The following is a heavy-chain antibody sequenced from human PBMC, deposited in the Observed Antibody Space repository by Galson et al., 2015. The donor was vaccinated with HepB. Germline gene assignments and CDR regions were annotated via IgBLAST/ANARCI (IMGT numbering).Heavy chain of an antibody. J-gene: IGHJ5*02. CDR2: MYYGGSS. CDR3: ARDRGRRRDGLSRWFDP. V-gene: IGHV4-61*01. Sequence: SETLSLTCTVSGDSVSGGNYHWSWIRQPPGTGLEWIGYMYYGGSSNYNPSLERRVSISVDTSKNQFSLRLTSVTAADTAVYYCARDRGRRRDGLSRWFDPWGQGTLVTVSS. D-gene: IGHD5-24*01. CDR1: GDSVSGGNYH.